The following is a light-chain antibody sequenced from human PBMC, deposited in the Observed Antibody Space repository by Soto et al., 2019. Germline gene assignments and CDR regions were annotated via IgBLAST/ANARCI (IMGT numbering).Light chain of an antibody. CDR3: AAWDDILNGYV. CDR1: SSNIESNT. V-gene: IGLV1-44*01. Sequence: QCVLTQPPSASGTPGQRVTISCSGSSSNIESNTVTWYQQLPGTAPKLVIYSNYDRPSGVPDRFSGSTSGTSASLVIRGLQSEDEADYYCAAWDDILNGYVFGGGTKVTLL. J-gene: IGLJ1*01. CDR2: SNY.